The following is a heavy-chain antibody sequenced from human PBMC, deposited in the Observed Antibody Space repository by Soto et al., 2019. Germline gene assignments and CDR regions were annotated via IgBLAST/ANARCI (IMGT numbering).Heavy chain of an antibody. V-gene: IGHV1-3*05. CDR3: ARAVAVPADFDY. J-gene: IGHJ4*02. D-gene: IGHD6-19*01. CDR2: INAGNGNT. CDR1: GYTFTSYA. Sequence: QVQLVQSGAEEKKPGASVKDSCKASGYTFTSYAMHWVRQAPGQRLEWMGWINAGNGNTKYSQKFQGRVTITRDTSASTAYMELSSLRSEDTAVYYCARAVAVPADFDYWGQGTLVTVSS.